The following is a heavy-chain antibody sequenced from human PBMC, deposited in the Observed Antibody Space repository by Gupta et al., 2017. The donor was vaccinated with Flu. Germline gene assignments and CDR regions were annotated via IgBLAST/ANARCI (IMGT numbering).Heavy chain of an antibody. J-gene: IGHJ6*01. Sequence: QVQLVESGGGVVQPGRSLRLSCPGSGFSFSSYGMYWVRQAPGKGLEWVESISNDGSGENYADSLKGRFTSSRVNSKSTLYLKRNNLRTEDTAVEDGAKERVRRSSGDGRDVWGQGTTVTVSS. CDR1: GFSFSSYG. CDR2: ISNDGSGE. D-gene: IGHD6-25*01. CDR3: AKERVRRSSGDGRDV. V-gene: IGHV3-30*18.